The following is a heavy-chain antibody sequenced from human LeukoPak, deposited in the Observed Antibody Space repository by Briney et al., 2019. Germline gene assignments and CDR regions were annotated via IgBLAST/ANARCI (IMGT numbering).Heavy chain of an antibody. CDR3: ARDNKGYTYGAFDY. CDR1: GGSIRSYY. CDR2: IYYSGTT. D-gene: IGHD5-18*01. V-gene: IGHV4-59*01. J-gene: IGHJ4*02. Sequence: SETLSLTCTVPGGSIRSYYWSWIRQPPGKGLEWIGYIYYSGTTNYNPSLKSRVTISVDTSKNHFSLKLRYVTAADTAVYYCARDNKGYTYGAFDYWGQGTLVTVSS.